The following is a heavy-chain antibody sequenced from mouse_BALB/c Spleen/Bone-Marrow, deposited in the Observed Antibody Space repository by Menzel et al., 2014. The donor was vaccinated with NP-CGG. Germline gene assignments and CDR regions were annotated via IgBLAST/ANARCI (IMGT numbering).Heavy chain of an antibody. D-gene: IGHD4-1*01. J-gene: IGHJ1*01. CDR3: AREENVGIYWYIDV. Sequence: EVKVVESGGGLVQPGGSLRLSCATSGFTFTDYYMSWVRQPPGKALEWLGFIRNKAKGYTTEYSASVKGRFTISRDNSHSIPYLQMNTPRAEDSATYYCAREENVGIYWYIDVWGAGTTVTVSS. V-gene: IGHV7-3*02. CDR1: GFTFTDYY. CDR2: IRNKAKGYTT.